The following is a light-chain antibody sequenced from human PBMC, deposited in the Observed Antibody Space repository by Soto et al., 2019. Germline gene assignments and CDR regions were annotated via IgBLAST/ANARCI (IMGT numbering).Light chain of an antibody. V-gene: IGKV2-30*01. CDR3: MQGSHWPWT. Sequence: DVVMTQSPLSLPVTLGQPASISCKSSQSLVSSDGNTYLSWFQQRPGQSPRSLIYKVSNRDSGVPDRFSGSGSGTDFTLKISRVEADDVGVYYCMQGSHWPWTFGQGTKVEIK. CDR2: KVS. J-gene: IGKJ1*01. CDR1: QSLVSSDGNTY.